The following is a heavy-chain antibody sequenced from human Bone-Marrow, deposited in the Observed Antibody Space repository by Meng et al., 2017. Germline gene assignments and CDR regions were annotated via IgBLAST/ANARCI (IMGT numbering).Heavy chain of an antibody. CDR2: INHSGST. D-gene: IGHD6-13*01. V-gene: IGHV4-34*01. CDR3: ARDHGSSSWYSAYYYYGMDV. J-gene: IGHJ6*02. Sequence: SETLSLTCAVYGGSSSGYYWSRIRQPPGKGLEWIGEINHSGSTNYNPSLKSRVTISVDTSKNQFSLKLSSVTAADTAVYYCARDHGSSSWYSAYYYYGMDVWGQGTTVTVSS. CDR1: GGSSSGYY.